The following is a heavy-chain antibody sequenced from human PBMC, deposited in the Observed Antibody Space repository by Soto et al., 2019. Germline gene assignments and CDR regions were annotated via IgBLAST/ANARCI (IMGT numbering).Heavy chain of an antibody. CDR1: GFTFSSYA. J-gene: IGHJ4*02. V-gene: IGHV3-23*01. Sequence: GGSLRLSCAASGFTFSSYAMSWVRQAPGKGLEWVSAISGSGGSTYYADSVKGRFTISRDNSKNTLYLQMNSLRAEDTAVYYCPKDSDYSNYFYYFDYWGQGTLVTVSS. CDR2: ISGSGGST. CDR3: PKDSDYSNYFYYFDY. D-gene: IGHD4-4*01.